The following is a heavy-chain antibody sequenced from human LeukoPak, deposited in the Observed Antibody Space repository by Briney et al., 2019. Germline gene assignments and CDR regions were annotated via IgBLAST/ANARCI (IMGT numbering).Heavy chain of an antibody. CDR1: GGSINSYY. J-gene: IGHJ4*02. Sequence: SETLSLTCTVPGGSINSYYWSWIRQPAGEGLEWIGRIYSSGSTNYNPSLRSRVTMSVDTSKNQFSLMLNSVTAADAAVYFCARAKSGYDFYFDFWGQGTLVTVFS. D-gene: IGHD5-12*01. CDR3: ARAKSGYDFYFDF. V-gene: IGHV4-4*07. CDR2: IYSSGST.